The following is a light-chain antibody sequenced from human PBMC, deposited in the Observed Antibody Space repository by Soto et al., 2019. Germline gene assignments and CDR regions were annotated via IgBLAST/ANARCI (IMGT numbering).Light chain of an antibody. V-gene: IGKV3-20*01. CDR1: LTISNNF. CDR3: QQYYSSPLT. Sequence: EIVLTQSPGTLSLSPGEGATLSCRASLTISNNFIAWYPQRAGQAPRLVIYGASTRATGIPDRFSASWSGTDFTLTIRRLEPEDLAVYFCQQYYSSPLTFGQGTKVDIK. J-gene: IGKJ1*01. CDR2: GAS.